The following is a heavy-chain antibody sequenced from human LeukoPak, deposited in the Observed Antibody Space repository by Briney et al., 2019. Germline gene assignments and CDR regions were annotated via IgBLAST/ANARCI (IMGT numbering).Heavy chain of an antibody. V-gene: IGHV7-4-1*02. Sequence: ASVKVSCKASGYTFSSHAMNWVRQAPGQGLEWMGWINSNTGDPTYAQGFTGRFVFSLDTSVSTAYLQISSLKAEDTAVYYCARDRDESHPWGQGTLVTVSS. CDR2: INSNTGDP. J-gene: IGHJ5*02. CDR1: GYTFSSHA. CDR3: ARDRDESHP.